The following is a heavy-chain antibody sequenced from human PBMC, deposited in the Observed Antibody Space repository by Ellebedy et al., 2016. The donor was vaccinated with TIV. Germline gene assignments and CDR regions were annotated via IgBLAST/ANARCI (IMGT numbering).Heavy chain of an antibody. Sequence: AASVKVSCKASGYTFTTYYVHWVRQAPGEGLEWMGRINPDRGDTDYAQKFQGRVTMTRDTSISTAYMEMSRLRSDDTAVYFCARGLGWLQRDSDYWGQGTLVTVSS. CDR2: INPDRGDT. CDR1: GYTFTTYY. J-gene: IGHJ4*02. V-gene: IGHV1-2*06. CDR3: ARGLGWLQRDSDY. D-gene: IGHD5-24*01.